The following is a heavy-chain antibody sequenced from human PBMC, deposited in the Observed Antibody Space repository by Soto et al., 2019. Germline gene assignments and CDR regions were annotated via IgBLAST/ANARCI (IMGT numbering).Heavy chain of an antibody. D-gene: IGHD2-8*02. J-gene: IGHJ4*02. CDR2: INHSGST. V-gene: IGHV4-34*01. CDR3: ARGRATVDWYWYYYFDY. CDR1: GGSFSGYY. Sequence: SETLSLTCAVYGGSFSGYYWSWIRQPPGKGLEWIGEINHSGSTNYNPSLKSRVTISVDTSKNQFSLKLSSVTAADTAVYYCARGRATVDWYWYYYFDYWGQGTLVTVSS.